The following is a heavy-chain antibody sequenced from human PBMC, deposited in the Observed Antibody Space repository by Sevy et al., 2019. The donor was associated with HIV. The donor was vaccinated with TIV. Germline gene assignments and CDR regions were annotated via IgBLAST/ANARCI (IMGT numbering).Heavy chain of an antibody. V-gene: IGHV3-23*01. Sequence: GGSLRLSCAASGFTFSSYAMSWVRQAPGKGLEWVSAISGSGGSTYYADSVKGRFTISRDNSKNTLYLQMNSLRAEDTAVYYCAKDPVFDSSLASNWFDPWGQGTLVTVSS. J-gene: IGHJ5*02. D-gene: IGHD6-6*01. CDR1: GFTFSSYA. CDR2: ISGSGGST. CDR3: AKDPVFDSSLASNWFDP.